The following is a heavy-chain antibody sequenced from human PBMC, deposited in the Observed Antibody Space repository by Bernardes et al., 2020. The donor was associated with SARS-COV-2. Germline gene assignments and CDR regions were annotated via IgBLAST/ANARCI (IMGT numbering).Heavy chain of an antibody. J-gene: IGHJ6*02. Sequence: LRLSCEASKFTVSNNYMSLVRQAPGKGLEWVSLLYSGGTTYYADSVKGRFTVSRDNSKNTLFLQMSDLRAEDTAIYYCATAPHYYYGVDVWGQGTAVTVPS. V-gene: IGHV3-53*01. CDR2: LYSGGTT. CDR1: KFTVSNNY. CDR3: ATAPHYYYGVDV.